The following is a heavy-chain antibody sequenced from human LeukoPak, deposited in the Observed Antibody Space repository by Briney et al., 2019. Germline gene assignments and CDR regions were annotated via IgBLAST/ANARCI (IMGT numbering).Heavy chain of an antibody. V-gene: IGHV4-31*03. J-gene: IGHJ4*02. D-gene: IGHD3-22*01. CDR3: ARDSSGYFAFDS. CDR1: GGSINSGAYF. Sequence: SETLSLTCIVSGGSINSGAYFWSWIRQHPGKGLEWIGYIYYRGITYYHPSLKSRVTISVDTAKNQFSLKLSSVTVADTAVYYCARDSSGYFAFDSWGQGTLVTVSS. CDR2: IYYRGIT.